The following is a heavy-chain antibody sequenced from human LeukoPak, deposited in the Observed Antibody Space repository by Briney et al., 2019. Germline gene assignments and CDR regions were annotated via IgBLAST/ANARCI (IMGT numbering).Heavy chain of an antibody. J-gene: IGHJ4*02. CDR1: GGSISSNIYY. D-gene: IGHD5-12*01. V-gene: IGHV4-39*01. Sequence: SETLSLTCTVSGGSISSNIYYWVWIRQPPGKGLEWIGDIYYSGSTHYNPSLKSRVTISVDTSKNQFSLYLSSVTTADTAVYYCARRGGYDFSYDYWGQGILVTVSS. CDR3: ARRGGYDFSYDY. CDR2: IYYSGST.